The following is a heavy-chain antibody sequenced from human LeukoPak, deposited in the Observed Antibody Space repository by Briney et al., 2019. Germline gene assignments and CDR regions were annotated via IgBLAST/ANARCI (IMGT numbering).Heavy chain of an antibody. CDR3: AKRGSGYDLDY. Sequence: TGGPLRLSCAASGFSFRSYDMHWVRQAPGKGLEWVAVIRFDESNKYYADSVKGRFTISRDNSKNTLYLQMNSLRPEDTAVYYCAKRGSGYDLDYWGQGTLVTVSS. V-gene: IGHV3-30*02. J-gene: IGHJ4*02. D-gene: IGHD5-12*01. CDR2: IRFDESNK. CDR1: GFSFRSYD.